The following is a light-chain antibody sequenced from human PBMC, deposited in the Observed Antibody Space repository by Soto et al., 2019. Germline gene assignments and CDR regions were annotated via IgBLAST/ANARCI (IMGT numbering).Light chain of an antibody. J-gene: IGKJ1*01. CDR3: QQYSSWLWT. Sequence: EIVMTQSPATLSVSPGERATLSCRASQSVNINLAWYQQKPGQAPRLLIFGASSRANGIPARFSGSGSGTEFTLTISNLQTEDFAVYYCQQYSSWLWTFGQGTKVDIK. CDR2: GAS. CDR1: QSVNIN. V-gene: IGKV3-15*01.